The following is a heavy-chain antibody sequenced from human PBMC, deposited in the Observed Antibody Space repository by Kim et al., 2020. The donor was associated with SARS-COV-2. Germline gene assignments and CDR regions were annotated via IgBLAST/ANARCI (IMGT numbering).Heavy chain of an antibody. D-gene: IGHD3-10*01. CDR2: SN. V-gene: IGHV4-39*01. CDR3: ARLIWCGEFS. Sequence: SNYCNPSLKSRVTMSVDTTKNQFSLKLSSVTAADTAVYYCARLIWCGEFSWGQGTLVTVSS. J-gene: IGHJ5*02.